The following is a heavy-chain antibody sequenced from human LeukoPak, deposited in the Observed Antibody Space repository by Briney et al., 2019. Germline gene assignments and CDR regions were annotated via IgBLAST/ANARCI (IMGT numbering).Heavy chain of an antibody. J-gene: IGHJ4*02. V-gene: IGHV1-8*03. Sequence: APVKVSCKASGYTFIKYEINWVRQATGHGRECMGWMSPHSGNTDYAQRFQDRVTFTRDTSTNTAYMELSSLRSEDTAIYYCARGRQMRVPYYFDSWGQGTLVTVSS. CDR1: GYTFIKYE. CDR2: MSPHSGNT. CDR3: ARGRQMRVPYYFDS. D-gene: IGHD1-1*01.